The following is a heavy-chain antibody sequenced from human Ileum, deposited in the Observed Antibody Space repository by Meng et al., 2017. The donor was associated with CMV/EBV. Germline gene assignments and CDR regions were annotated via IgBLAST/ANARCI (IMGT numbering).Heavy chain of an antibody. CDR1: GGSISGYY. Sequence: QGPVQESGPGLVKPSETLSLTCTVSGGSISGYYWSWVRKSAGKGLEWIGRVHTSGSTDYNPSLKSRVTMSGDVSKNQFSLKLTSVTAADTGVYYCARQTYGGNSREYYFDYWGQGTLVTVSS. D-gene: IGHD4-23*01. CDR3: ARQTYGGNSREYYFDY. J-gene: IGHJ4*02. V-gene: IGHV4-4*07. CDR2: VHTSGST.